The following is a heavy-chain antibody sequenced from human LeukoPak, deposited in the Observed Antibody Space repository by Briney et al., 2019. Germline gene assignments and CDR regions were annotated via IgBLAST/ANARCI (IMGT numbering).Heavy chain of an antibody. CDR3: ARFSGSSLSHNWFDP. CDR2: IYPGDSKT. D-gene: IGHD2-15*01. J-gene: IGHJ5*02. Sequence: GGSLKISCMGSGYSFAGWWIAWVRQVPGKGLEWMGIIYPGDSKTRYSPSFQGQVTISADKSISTAYLQWSSLGTSDTAMYYCARFSGSSLSHNWFDPWGQGTLATVSS. CDR1: GYSFAGWW. V-gene: IGHV5-51*03.